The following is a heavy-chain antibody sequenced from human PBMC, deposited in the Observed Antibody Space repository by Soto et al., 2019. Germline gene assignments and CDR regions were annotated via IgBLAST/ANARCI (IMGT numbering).Heavy chain of an antibody. V-gene: IGHV1-18*01. CDR2: IRAYNGNT. Sequence: QVQLVQSGAEVKKPGASVKVSCKASGYTFTNYGISWVRQAPGQGLEWMGWIRAYNGNTNYAQKLQGRVTMTTDTTTSTADMEMRSLRSDDTAGYYCAREGSPADYWGQGTLVTVSS. CDR3: AREGSPADY. D-gene: IGHD3-10*01. CDR1: GYTFTNYG. J-gene: IGHJ4*02.